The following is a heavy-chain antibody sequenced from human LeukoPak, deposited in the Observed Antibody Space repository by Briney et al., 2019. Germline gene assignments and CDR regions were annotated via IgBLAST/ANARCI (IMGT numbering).Heavy chain of an antibody. V-gene: IGHV3-7*01. CDR3: AREGI. J-gene: IGHJ4*02. Sequence: GGSLRLSCAASGFTFSGYWMSWVRQAPGKGLEWVANIKQDGSEKYYVDSVKGRFTISRDNAKNSLYLQMNSLRAEDTAVYYCAREGIWGQGTLVTVSS. CDR1: GFTFSGYW. CDR2: IKQDGSEK.